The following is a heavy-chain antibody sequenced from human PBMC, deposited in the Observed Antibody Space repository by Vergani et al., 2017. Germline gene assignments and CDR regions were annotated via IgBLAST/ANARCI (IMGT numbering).Heavy chain of an antibody. CDR2: ISYDGSNK. CDR3: AKDFYDYGDPPYYYYGMDV. J-gene: IGHJ6*02. Sequence: QVQLVESGGGMVQPGRSLRLSCAASGFTFSSYGMHWVRQAPGKGLEWVAVISYDGSNKYYADSVKGRFTISSDNSKNTLYLQMNSLRAEDTAVYYCAKDFYDYGDPPYYYYGMDVWGQGTTVTVSS. V-gene: IGHV3-30*18. D-gene: IGHD4-17*01. CDR1: GFTFSSYG.